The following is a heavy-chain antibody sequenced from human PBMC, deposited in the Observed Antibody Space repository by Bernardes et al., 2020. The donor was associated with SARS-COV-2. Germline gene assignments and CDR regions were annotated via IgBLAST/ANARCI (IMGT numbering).Heavy chain of an antibody. D-gene: IGHD3-9*01. CDR1: GGSFSSHY. V-gene: IGHV4-34*01. Sequence: SETLSPTCAVYGGSFSSHYWAWIRQPPGRGLEWVGEINHSGSSTYNPSLKSRVTLSVHTSKMQFSLKLTSVNASDMAIYYCARGASFGFLSSYAFGRGGPFDPWGQGVLVTVAS. J-gene: IGHJ5*02. CDR2: INHSGSS. CDR3: ARGASFGFLSSYAFGRGGPFDP.